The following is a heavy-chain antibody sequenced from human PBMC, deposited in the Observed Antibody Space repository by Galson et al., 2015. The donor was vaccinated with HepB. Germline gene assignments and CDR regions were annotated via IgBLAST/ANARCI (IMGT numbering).Heavy chain of an antibody. V-gene: IGHV3-48*01. CDR1: GFTFSSYG. Sequence: SLRLSCAASGFTFSSYGMSWVRQAPGKGLEWVSYISRSSSSIYYADSVKGRFTISRDNAKNTLYLQMNSLRAEDTAVYYCARGIPGSGEAHWGQGTLVTVSS. D-gene: IGHD3-10*01. CDR2: ISRSSSSI. J-gene: IGHJ4*02. CDR3: ARGIPGSGEAH.